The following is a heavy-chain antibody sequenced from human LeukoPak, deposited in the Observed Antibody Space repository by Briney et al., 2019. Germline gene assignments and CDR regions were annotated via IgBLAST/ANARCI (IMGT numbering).Heavy chain of an antibody. CDR1: GGSISSYY. D-gene: IGHD3-22*01. V-gene: IGHV4-59*01. J-gene: IGHJ4*02. CDR3: ARQRSSGYSDLDY. CDR2: IYYSGST. Sequence: PSETLSLTCTVSGGSISSYYWSWIRQPPGKGLEWIGYIYYSGSTNYNPSLKSRVTISVDTSKNQFSLKLSSVTAADTAVYYCARQRSSGYSDLDYWGQGTLVTVSS.